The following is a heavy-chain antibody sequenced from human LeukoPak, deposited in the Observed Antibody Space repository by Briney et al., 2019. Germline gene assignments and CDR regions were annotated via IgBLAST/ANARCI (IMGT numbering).Heavy chain of an antibody. D-gene: IGHD3-22*01. V-gene: IGHV3-30*18. CDR1: GFTFDNYW. J-gene: IGHJ4*02. CDR3: AKERDYYDSSGYYYY. CDR2: ISYDGSNK. Sequence: PGGSLRLSCAASGFTFDNYWMSWVRQAPGKGLEWVAVISYDGSNKYYADSVKGRFTISRDNSKNTLYLQMNSLRAEDTAVYYCAKERDYYDSSGYYYYWGQGTLVTVSS.